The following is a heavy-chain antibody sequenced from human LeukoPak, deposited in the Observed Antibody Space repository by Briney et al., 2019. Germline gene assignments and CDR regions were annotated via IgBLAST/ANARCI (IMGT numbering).Heavy chain of an antibody. J-gene: IGHJ4*02. CDR3: ARDHSSSCSDY. D-gene: IGHD6-6*01. CDR1: GFTFSSYS. V-gene: IGHV3-21*01. Sequence: PAGSLRLSCAASGFTFSSYSMNWVRQAPGKGLEWVSSISSSSYIYYADSVKGRFTISRDNAKNSLYLQMNSLRAEDTAVYYCARDHSSSCSDYWGQGTLVTVSS. CDR2: ISSSSYI.